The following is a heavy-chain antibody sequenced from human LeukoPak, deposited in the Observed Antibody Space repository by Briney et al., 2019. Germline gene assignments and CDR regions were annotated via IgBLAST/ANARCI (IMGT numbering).Heavy chain of an antibody. D-gene: IGHD5-12*01. CDR1: GGSISDDS. CDR2: IFDIGSI. J-gene: IGHJ4*02. CDR3: ARAASGDRYSGYAKDRYYFDR. Sequence: SETLSLTCTVSGGSISDDSWTWIRQPPGKGLDWIGSIFDIGSITYNPSLRSRLTISVETSKNQISLKLSSVTAADTAVYFCARAASGDRYSGYAKDRYYFDRWGQGTLATVSS. V-gene: IGHV4-59*01.